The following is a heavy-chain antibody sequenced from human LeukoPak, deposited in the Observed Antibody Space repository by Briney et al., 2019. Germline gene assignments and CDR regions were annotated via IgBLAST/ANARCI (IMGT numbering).Heavy chain of an antibody. CDR1: SGSLNGYY. V-gene: IGHV4-34*01. CDR3: ARGVDL. J-gene: IGHJ2*01. Sequence: PSETLSLTCGVSSGSLNGYYWRWIRQPPGGGLEWLGEITHSGSPNYNPSLKSRVTISGDTSKKQFSLNLTSVTAADTGVYYCARGVDLWGRGTPVTVSS. CDR2: ITHSGSP.